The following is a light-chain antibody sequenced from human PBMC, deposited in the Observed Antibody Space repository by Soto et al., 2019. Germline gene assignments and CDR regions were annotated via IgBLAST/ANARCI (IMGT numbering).Light chain of an antibody. Sequence: IEMTQSPATLSVSPGERATLSCRASQSVRSNLAWYQRRPDQAPRLLIYGASTRATGIPARFSGSGSGTEVTLTLSSLRSEDFAVYYCQQYSDWPPWTFGQGNKVEI. CDR2: GAS. CDR3: QQYSDWPPWT. CDR1: QSVRSN. J-gene: IGKJ1*01. V-gene: IGKV3-15*01.